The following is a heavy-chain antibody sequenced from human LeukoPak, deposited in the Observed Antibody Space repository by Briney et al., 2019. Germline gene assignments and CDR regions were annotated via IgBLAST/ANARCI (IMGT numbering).Heavy chain of an antibody. V-gene: IGHV4-59*08. D-gene: IGHD3-22*01. CDR2: IYYSGTT. CDR1: GGSISSHY. Sequence: SETLSLTCAVSGGSISSHYWSWIRQPPGKGLEWIGFIYYSGTTKYNPSLKSRVTISVDTSKNQFSLKLSSVTATDTAIYYCARLESGVLGDPYYYDTSGYYYRGYFDSWGQGTLATVSS. J-gene: IGHJ4*02. CDR3: ARLESGVLGDPYYYDTSGYYYRGYFDS.